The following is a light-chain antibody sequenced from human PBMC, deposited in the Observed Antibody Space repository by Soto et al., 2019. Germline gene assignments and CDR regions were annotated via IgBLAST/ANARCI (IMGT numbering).Light chain of an antibody. Sequence: IHFTQSPSSLSASVVDGVTNSFRASQGISSHLAWYQQKPGKAPRLLIYAASTLQSGVPSRFSGSGSGTDFTLTITSLEPEDFATYYCQQFKNYVTFGQGIRLEIK. CDR3: QQFKNYVT. CDR2: AAS. V-gene: IGKV1-9*01. J-gene: IGKJ5*01. CDR1: QGISSH.